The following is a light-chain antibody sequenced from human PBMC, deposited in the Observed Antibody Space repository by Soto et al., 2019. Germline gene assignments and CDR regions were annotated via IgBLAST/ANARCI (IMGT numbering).Light chain of an antibody. J-gene: IGKJ2*01. CDR1: QSVSSSY. CDR2: GAS. CDR3: QQYGGSPQYT. V-gene: IGKV3-20*01. Sequence: EIVLTQPPGTLSLSPGERATLSCRASQSVSSSYLAWYQQKPGQAPRLLSYGASSRATGIPDRFSGSGSGTDFTLTISRLEPEDFAVYYCQQYGGSPQYTFGQGTKLQIK.